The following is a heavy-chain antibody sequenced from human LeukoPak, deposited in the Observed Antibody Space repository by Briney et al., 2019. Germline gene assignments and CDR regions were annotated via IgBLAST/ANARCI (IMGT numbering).Heavy chain of an antibody. CDR2: INPNSGGT. V-gene: IGHV1-2*02. D-gene: IGHD4-17*01. J-gene: IGHJ3*02. Sequence: GASVKVSCKASGYTFTGYHMHWVRQAPGQGLQWMGWINPNSGGTNYAQKFQGRVTMTRDTSNSTAYMELSRLRSDDTAVYYCAKDGTPYGDYVDAFDIWGQGTMVTVSS. CDR1: GYTFTGYH. CDR3: AKDGTPYGDYVDAFDI.